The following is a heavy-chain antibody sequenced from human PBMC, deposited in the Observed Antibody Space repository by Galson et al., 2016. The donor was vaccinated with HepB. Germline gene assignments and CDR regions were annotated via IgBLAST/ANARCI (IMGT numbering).Heavy chain of an antibody. CDR3: ARSNILVVSPGVHYNTMDV. D-gene: IGHD2-21*01. CDR1: GGSISNRSYF. J-gene: IGHJ6*02. CDR2: VNHRGST. V-gene: IGHV4-39*07. Sequence: SETLSLTCNVSGGSISNRSYFWAWIRQPPGKGLEWIGEVNHRGSTRYNPSLQSRVTISEDMSKNQFSLKINSVTAADTAVYYCARSNILVVSPGVHYNTMDVWGQGTTV.